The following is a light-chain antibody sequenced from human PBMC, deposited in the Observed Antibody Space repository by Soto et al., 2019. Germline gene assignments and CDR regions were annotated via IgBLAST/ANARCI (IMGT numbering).Light chain of an antibody. CDR2: AAS. CDR3: LQDYNYPWT. Sequence: AIQMTQSPSSLSAFVGDRVTITCRASQDIKNELGWYQQKPGKAPKLLIYAASSLQSGVPSRFSGSGSGTDFTLTISSLQPEVFASYYCLQDYNYPWTFGQGTKVEIK. V-gene: IGKV1-6*01. CDR1: QDIKNE. J-gene: IGKJ1*01.